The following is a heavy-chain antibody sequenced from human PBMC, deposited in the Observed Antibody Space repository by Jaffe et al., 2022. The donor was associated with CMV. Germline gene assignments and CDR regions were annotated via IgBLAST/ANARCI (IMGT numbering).Heavy chain of an antibody. J-gene: IGHJ5*02. CDR3: ARAAAHCGGDCYGWFDP. V-gene: IGHV1-46*01. CDR1: GYTFSSNH. D-gene: IGHD2-21*02. Sequence: QVQLVQSGAEVKKPGASVKVSCKASGYTFSSNHIHWVRQAPGQGLEWMGIIDPHGGSTSYTQKFQGRVTMTRDTSTSTVYMDLSSLRSEDTAVYYCARAAAHCGGDCYGWFDPWGQGTLVTVSS. CDR2: IDPHGGST.